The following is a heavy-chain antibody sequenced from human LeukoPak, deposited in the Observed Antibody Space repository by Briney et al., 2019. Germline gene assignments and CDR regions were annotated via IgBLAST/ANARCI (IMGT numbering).Heavy chain of an antibody. V-gene: IGHV1-3*01. CDR3: ARDWGIYDGDYYYYYGMDV. CDR2: INAGNGNT. J-gene: IGHJ6*04. CDR1: GYTFTSYA. D-gene: IGHD3-3*01. Sequence: ASVKVSCKASGYTFTSYAMHWVRQAPGQRLEWMGWINAGNGNTKYSQKFQGRVTITRDTSASTAYMELSSLRSEDTAVYYCARDWGIYDGDYYYYYGMDVWGKGTTVTVSS.